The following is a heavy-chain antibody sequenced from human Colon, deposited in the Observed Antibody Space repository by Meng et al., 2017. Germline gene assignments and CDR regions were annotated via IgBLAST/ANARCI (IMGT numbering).Heavy chain of an antibody. D-gene: IGHD3-10*01. V-gene: IGHV1-2*06. CDR1: GYTFGAHS. J-gene: IGHJ4*02. CDR2: FNPISDDT. CDR3: AKDQTTGSYLSAY. Sequence: QIHLIQSGADVKKHGAPVNLTCQTSGYTFGAHSMHWVRQAPGQGLAWVGRFNPISDDTKYAQKFQGRVTMTRDTSISTAYLEVRCLTSDETAVYYCAKDQTTGSYLSAYWGQGTLVTVSS.